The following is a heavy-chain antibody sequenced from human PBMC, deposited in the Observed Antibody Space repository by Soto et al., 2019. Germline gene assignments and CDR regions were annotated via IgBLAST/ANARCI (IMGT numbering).Heavy chain of an antibody. J-gene: IGHJ4*02. D-gene: IGHD6-19*01. V-gene: IGHV5-51*03. CDR1: GYTFTSYW. CDR3: ARRAWGEITVADPIDF. CDR2: VFPVDSDT. Sequence: EVQLVQSGAEVKKPGESLKISCTASGYTFTSYWIGWVRQMPGKGLEWMGAVFPVDSDTRYSPSFQGHVTISADKSLSTVYLQWSSLEDPDTSIYYCARRAWGEITVADPIDFWGQGTLVTVSS.